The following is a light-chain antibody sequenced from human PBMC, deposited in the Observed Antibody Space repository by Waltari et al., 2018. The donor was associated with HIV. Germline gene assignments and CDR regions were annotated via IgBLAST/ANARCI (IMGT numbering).Light chain of an antibody. CDR1: QSVLYSSNNKNY. Sequence: DIVMTQSPDSLSVSLGERAAINCKSSQSVLYSSNNKNYLAWYQQKPGQPPKLLFYWASTRASGVPDRFSGSGSGADFTRTISSLQAEDVAVYYCQQYYSTPLTFGGGTKVEIK. J-gene: IGKJ4*01. V-gene: IGKV4-1*01. CDR3: QQYYSTPLT. CDR2: WAS.